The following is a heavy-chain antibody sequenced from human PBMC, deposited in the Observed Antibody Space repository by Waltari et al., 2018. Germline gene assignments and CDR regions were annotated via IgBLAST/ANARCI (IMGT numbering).Heavy chain of an antibody. CDR2: ISGSGGST. J-gene: IGHJ4*02. CDR1: GFTFSSYA. D-gene: IGHD2-2*01. V-gene: IGHV3-23*01. Sequence: EVQLLESGGGLVQPGGSLRLSCAASGFTFSSYAMSWVRQAPGKGLEWVSAISGSGGSTYYADSVKGRFTISRDNSKNTLYLQMNSLRAEDTAVYYCAKGLGYCSSTSCYEYYFDYWGQGTLVTVSS. CDR3: AKGLGYCSSTSCYEYYFDY.